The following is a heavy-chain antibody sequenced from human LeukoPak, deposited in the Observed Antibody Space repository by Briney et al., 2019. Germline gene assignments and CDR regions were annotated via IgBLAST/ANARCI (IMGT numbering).Heavy chain of an antibody. Sequence: PGGSLRLSCAASGFTVSSNYMSWVRQAPGKGLEWVSVIYSGGSTYYRDSVKGRFTISRDNSQNTLYLQINSLRAEDTAVYYCAKDRIAVAGTDRFEYFDDRGQGTLVTVSS. CDR2: IYSGGST. V-gene: IGHV3-53*01. CDR1: GFTVSSNY. J-gene: IGHJ4*02. CDR3: AKDRIAVAGTDRFEYFDD. D-gene: IGHD6-19*01.